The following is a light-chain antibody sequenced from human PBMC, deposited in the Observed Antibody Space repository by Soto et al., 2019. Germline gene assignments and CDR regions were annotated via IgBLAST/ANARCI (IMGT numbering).Light chain of an antibody. J-gene: IGKJ1*01. CDR2: AAS. CDR1: QSINSY. Sequence: DIPMTQSPSSLSASVGDRVTITCRASQSINSYLNWYQQKPGKAPKLLIYAASSLQSGVPSRFSGSGSGTDFTLTISSLQPEDFATYYCQQSYSSPQTFGQGTKVEI. CDR3: QQSYSSPQT. V-gene: IGKV1-39*01.